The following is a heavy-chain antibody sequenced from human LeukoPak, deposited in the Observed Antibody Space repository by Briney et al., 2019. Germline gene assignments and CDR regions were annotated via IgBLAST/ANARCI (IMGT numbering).Heavy chain of an antibody. CDR1: GFTFSDAW. CDR3: ARDPYNGSYGDDYYYYMDV. Sequence: GGSLRLSCEVSGFTFSDAWMSWVRQAPGKGLEWVAFIRYDGSYKYYADSVKGRFTISRDNSKNTLYLQMNSLRAEDTAVYYCARDPYNGSYGDDYYYYMDVWGKGTTVTISS. CDR2: IRYDGSYK. D-gene: IGHD1-26*01. J-gene: IGHJ6*03. V-gene: IGHV3-30*02.